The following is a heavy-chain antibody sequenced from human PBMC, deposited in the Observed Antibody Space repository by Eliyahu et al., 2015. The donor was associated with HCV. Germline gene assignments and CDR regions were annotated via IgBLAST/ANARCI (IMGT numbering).Heavy chain of an antibody. CDR3: ARGVRSLAAAGTYYYYAMDV. D-gene: IGHD6-13*01. CDR1: GFXLXSXW. V-gene: IGHV3-7*03. J-gene: IGHJ6*02. CDR2: IKQDGSEE. Sequence: EVQLVESGGGLVQPGGSLRLSCAASGFXLXSXWMXWVRQAPGKGLEWVANIKQDGSEEYYVDSVKGRFTISRDNAKNSLHLQMNSLRAEDTAVYYCARGVRSLAAAGTYYYYAMDVWGRGTTVTVSS.